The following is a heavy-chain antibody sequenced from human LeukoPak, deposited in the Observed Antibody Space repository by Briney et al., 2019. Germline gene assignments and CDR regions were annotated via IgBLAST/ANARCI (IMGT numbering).Heavy chain of an antibody. CDR3: ARSYDFWSGYEKFYFDY. Sequence: SETLSLTCTVSGGSISSSSYYWGWIRQPPGKGLEWIGSIYYSGSTYYNPSLKSRVTISVDTSKNQFSLKLSSVTAADTAVYYCARSYDFWSGYEKFYFDYWAREPWSPSPQ. D-gene: IGHD3-3*01. J-gene: IGHJ4*02. V-gene: IGHV4-39*07. CDR2: IYYSGST. CDR1: GGSISSSSYY.